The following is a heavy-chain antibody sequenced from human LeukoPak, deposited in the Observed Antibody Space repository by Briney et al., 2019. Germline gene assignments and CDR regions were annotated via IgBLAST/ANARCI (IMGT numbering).Heavy chain of an antibody. J-gene: IGHJ4*02. CDR2: INHSGST. Sequence: SETLSLTCAVYGGSFSGYYWSWIRQPPGKGLEWIGEINHSGSTNYNPSLKSRVTISVDTSKNQFSLKLSSVTAADTAIYYCASDAPGLLGYWGQGTLVTVSS. V-gene: IGHV4-34*01. CDR1: GGSFSGYY. CDR3: ASDAPGLLGY. D-gene: IGHD2-15*01.